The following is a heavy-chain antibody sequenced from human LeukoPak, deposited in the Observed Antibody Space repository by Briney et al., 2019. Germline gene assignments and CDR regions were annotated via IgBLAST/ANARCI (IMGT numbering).Heavy chain of an antibody. CDR3: ARDGGAGAPFDN. J-gene: IGHJ4*02. V-gene: IGHV3-21*01. CDR2: FSSSGSYI. D-gene: IGHD3-16*01. CDR1: GFTFSSYS. Sequence: GGSLRLSCGAFGFTFSSYSMNWVRQAPGKGLEWVSSFSSSGSYIYYADSVKGRFTISRDNAKNSLYLQINSLRVEDTAVYYCARDGGAGAPFDNWGQGTLVTVSS.